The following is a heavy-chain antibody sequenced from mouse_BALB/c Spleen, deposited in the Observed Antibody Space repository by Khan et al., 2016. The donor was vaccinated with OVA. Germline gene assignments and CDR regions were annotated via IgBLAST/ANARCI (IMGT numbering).Heavy chain of an antibody. V-gene: IGHV1-7*01. CDR1: GYTFTSYW. J-gene: IGHJ4*01. CDR3: APYGDYAMDY. Sequence: QVQLKQSGAELAKPGASVKMSCKASGYTFTSYWMHWVKQRPGQGLEWIGYINPSTGYTEYNQKFKDKATLTADKSSSTAYMQLSSLTSEDSAVYYCAPYGDYAMDYWGQGTSVTVSS. D-gene: IGHD1-1*01. CDR2: INPSTGYT.